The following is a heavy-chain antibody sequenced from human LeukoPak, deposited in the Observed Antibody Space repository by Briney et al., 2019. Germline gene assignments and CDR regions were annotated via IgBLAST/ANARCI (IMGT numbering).Heavy chain of an antibody. CDR1: GFTLSSYE. V-gene: IGHV3-48*03. D-gene: IGHD3-10*02. CDR2: ISSSGSTI. Sequence: GGSLRLSCAASGFTLSSYEMNWVRQAPGKGLEWVSYISSSGSTIYYADSVKGRFTISRDNAKNSLYLQMNSLRAEDTAVYYCAELGITMVGGVWGKGTTVTISS. CDR3: AELGITMVGGV. J-gene: IGHJ6*04.